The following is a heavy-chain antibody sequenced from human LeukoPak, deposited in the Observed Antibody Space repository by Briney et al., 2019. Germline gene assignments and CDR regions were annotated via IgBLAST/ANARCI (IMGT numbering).Heavy chain of an antibody. CDR2: INHSGST. D-gene: IGHD1-1*01. V-gene: IGHV4-34*01. CDR1: GGSFSGYY. CDR3: ASPGTGTRRGYYFDY. J-gene: IGHJ4*02. Sequence: SETLSLTCAVYGGSFSGYYWSWVRQPPGKGLEWIGEINHSGSTNYNPSLKSRVTISVDTSKNQFSLKLSSVTAADTAVYYCASPGTGTRRGYYFDYWGQGTLVTVSS.